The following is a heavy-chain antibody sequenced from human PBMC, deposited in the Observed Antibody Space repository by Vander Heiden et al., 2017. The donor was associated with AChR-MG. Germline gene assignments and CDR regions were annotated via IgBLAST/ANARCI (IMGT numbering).Heavy chain of an antibody. CDR3: AVDRGGELGY. CDR1: GFTFSSYG. CDR2: IWYDGSNK. Sequence: QVQLVESGGGVVQPGRSLRLSCAASGFTFSSYGRHWVRQAPGKGLGWVAVIWYDGSNKYYADSVKGRFTISRDNSKNTLYLQMNSLRAEDTAVYYCAVDRGGELGYWGQGTLVTVSS. V-gene: IGHV3-33*01. D-gene: IGHD1-26*01. J-gene: IGHJ4*02.